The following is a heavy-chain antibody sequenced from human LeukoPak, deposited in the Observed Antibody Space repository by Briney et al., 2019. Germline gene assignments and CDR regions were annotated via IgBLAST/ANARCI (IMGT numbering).Heavy chain of an antibody. J-gene: IGHJ4*02. D-gene: IGHD4/OR15-4a*01. Sequence: GGSLRLSCAASGFTFSGSGMHWVRQASGKGLEWVGRIRSKANNYETAYAASVKGRFTISRDDSKNTAYLQMNSLKTEDTAVYYCSRQPPDYGGSDHWGQGTLVTVSS. V-gene: IGHV3-73*01. CDR3: SRQPPDYGGSDH. CDR1: GFTFSGSG. CDR2: IRSKANNYET.